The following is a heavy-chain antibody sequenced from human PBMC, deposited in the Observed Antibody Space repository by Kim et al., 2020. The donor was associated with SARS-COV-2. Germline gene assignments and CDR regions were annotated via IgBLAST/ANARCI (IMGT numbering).Heavy chain of an antibody. D-gene: IGHD3-16*02. V-gene: IGHV3-11*05. J-gene: IGHJ6*02. Sequence: GGSLRLSCAASGFTFSDYYMSWIRQAPGKGLEWVSYISSSSSYTNYVDSVKGRFTISRDNAKNSLYLQMNSLRAEDTAVYYCARVGYDYVWGSYRDYYYYSGMDVWGQGTTVTVSS. CDR3: ARVGYDYVWGSYRDYYYYSGMDV. CDR2: ISSSSSYT. CDR1: GFTFSDYY.